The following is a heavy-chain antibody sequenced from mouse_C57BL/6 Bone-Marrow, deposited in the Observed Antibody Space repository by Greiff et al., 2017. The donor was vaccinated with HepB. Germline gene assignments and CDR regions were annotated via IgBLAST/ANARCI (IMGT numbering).Heavy chain of an antibody. J-gene: IGHJ3*01. CDR1: GFTFSDYG. CDR2: ISNLAYSI. CDR3: ARQGIYGRGFAY. V-gene: IGHV5-15*01. D-gene: IGHD1-1*02. Sequence: DVMLVESGGGLVQPGGSLKLSCAASGFTFSDYGMAWVRQAPRKGPEWVAFISNLAYSIYYADTVTGRFTISRENAKNTLYLEMSSLRSEDTAMYYCARQGIYGRGFAYWGQGTLVTVSA.